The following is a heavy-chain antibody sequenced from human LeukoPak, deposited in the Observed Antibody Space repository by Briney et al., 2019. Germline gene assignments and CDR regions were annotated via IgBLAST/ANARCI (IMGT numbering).Heavy chain of an antibody. J-gene: IGHJ4*02. CDR1: GFTFSDYY. V-gene: IGHV3-30*02. CDR3: ANEPDYYDILTEVDY. D-gene: IGHD3-9*01. Sequence: GGSLRLSCAASGFTFSDYYMSWIRQTPGKGLEWVAFIRYDGSNKYYADSVKGRFTISRDNSKNTLYLQMNSLRAEDTAVYYCANEPDYYDILTEVDYWGQGTLVTVSS. CDR2: IRYDGSNK.